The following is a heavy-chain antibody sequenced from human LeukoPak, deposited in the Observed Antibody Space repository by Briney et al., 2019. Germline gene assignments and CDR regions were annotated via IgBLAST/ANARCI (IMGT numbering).Heavy chain of an antibody. D-gene: IGHD6-13*01. CDR2: IYYSGST. J-gene: IGHJ2*01. CDR3: TAASGSYWYFDL. CDR1: GGSISSYY. Sequence: SETLSLTCTVSGGSISSYYWSWIRQPPGKGLEWIGFIYYSGSTNYNPSLKSRLTISVDTSKSQFSLRLSSVTAADTAVYYCTAASGSYWYFDLWGRGTRVTVSS. V-gene: IGHV4-59*08.